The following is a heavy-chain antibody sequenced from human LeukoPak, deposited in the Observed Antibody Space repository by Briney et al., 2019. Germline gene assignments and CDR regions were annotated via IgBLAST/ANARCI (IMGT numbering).Heavy chain of an antibody. Sequence: SETLSLTCTVSGDSINSRTYYWGWIRQPPGKGLEWIGSIDYSGSTYYNPSLKSRVIMSVDTSKNQFSLKLSSVTAADTAVYYCARGYSSSWMKHLPPYKHSPEYNWFDPWGQGTLVTVSS. V-gene: IGHV4-39*07. CDR1: GDSINSRTYY. D-gene: IGHD6-13*01. CDR2: IDYSGST. J-gene: IGHJ5*02. CDR3: ARGYSSSWMKHLPPYKHSPEYNWFDP.